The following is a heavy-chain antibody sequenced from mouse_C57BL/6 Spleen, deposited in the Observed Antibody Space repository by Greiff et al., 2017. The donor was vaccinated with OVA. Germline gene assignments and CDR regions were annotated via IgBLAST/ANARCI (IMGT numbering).Heavy chain of an antibody. J-gene: IGHJ1*03. CDR3: ERHWGETDWYFDG. Sequence: QVQLQQSGAELVRPGTSVKVSCKASGYAFTNYLIEWVKQRPGQGLEWIGVINPGSGGTNYNEKFKGKATLTADKASSTAYMQLSSLTSEDSAVYFCERHWGETDWYFDGWGTGTTVTVSS. D-gene: IGHD4-1*01. CDR1: GYAFTNYL. CDR2: INPGSGGT. V-gene: IGHV1-54*01.